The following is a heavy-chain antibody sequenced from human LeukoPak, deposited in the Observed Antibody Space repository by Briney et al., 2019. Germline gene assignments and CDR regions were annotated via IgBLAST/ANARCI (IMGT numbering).Heavy chain of an antibody. Sequence: GASVKVSCKASDYTFITYGLSWVRQAPGQGLEWMGWINTYNGNTNYAQKLQGRVTMTTDTSTNTAYMELRSLRSDDTAVHYCARDRSEHYDRSAYSWNDAFDLWGQGTMVTVSS. CDR2: INTYNGNT. CDR3: ARDRSEHYDRSAYSWNDAFDL. CDR1: DYTFITYG. J-gene: IGHJ3*01. V-gene: IGHV1-18*01. D-gene: IGHD3-22*01.